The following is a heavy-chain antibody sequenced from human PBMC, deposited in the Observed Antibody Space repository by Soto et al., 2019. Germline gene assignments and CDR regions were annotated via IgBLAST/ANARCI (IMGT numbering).Heavy chain of an antibody. J-gene: IGHJ4*02. V-gene: IGHV4-30-2*06. CDR3: ARGGGYDSFDY. Sequence: TLSLTCTVSGASISYGGFSWSWIRQSPGKGLEWIGYISHLENTYLHPSFKSRLTMSIDRTRNQFSLKLSSVTAADMAVYYCARGGGYDSFDYWGQGVLVTVSS. CDR1: GASISYGGFS. CDR2: ISHLENT. D-gene: IGHD5-12*01.